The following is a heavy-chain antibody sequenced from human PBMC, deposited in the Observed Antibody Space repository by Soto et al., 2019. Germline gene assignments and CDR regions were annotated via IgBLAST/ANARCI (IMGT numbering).Heavy chain of an antibody. CDR3: AREDVDTAMVGPSGSWFDP. D-gene: IGHD5-18*01. J-gene: IGHJ5*02. CDR1: GFTVSSNY. CDR2: IYSGGST. V-gene: IGHV3-66*01. Sequence: GGSLRLSCAASGFTVSSNYMSWVRQAPGKGLEWVSVIYSGGSTYYADSVKGRFTISRDNSKHTLYLQMNSLRAEDTAVYYCAREDVDTAMVGPSGSWFDPWGQGTLVTVSS.